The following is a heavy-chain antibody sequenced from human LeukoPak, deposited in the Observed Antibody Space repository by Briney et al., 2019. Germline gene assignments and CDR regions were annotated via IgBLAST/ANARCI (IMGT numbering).Heavy chain of an antibody. V-gene: IGHV1-46*01. CDR3: ARDPSYGYFSPESNWFDP. J-gene: IGHJ5*02. D-gene: IGHD5-18*01. CDR1: GYTFTSYG. CDR2: INPSGGST. Sequence: ASVKVSCKASGYTFTSYGISWVRQAPGQGLEWMGIINPSGGSTSYAQKFQGRVTMTRDTSTSTVYMELSSLRSEDTAVYYCARDPSYGYFSPESNWFDPWGQGTLVTVSS.